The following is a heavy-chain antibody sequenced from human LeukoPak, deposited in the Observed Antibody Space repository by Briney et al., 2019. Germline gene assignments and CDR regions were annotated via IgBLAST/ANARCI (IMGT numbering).Heavy chain of an antibody. CDR1: GYTFTTYG. CDR2: ISAYNGNT. J-gene: IGHJ5*02. CDR3: ARDLIAVRPGWFDP. V-gene: IGHV1-18*04. D-gene: IGHD6-6*01. Sequence: GASVKVSCKASGYTFTTYGISWVRQAPGQGLEWMGWISAYNGNTNYAQNVQGRVTMTTDTSTGTAYLEVRSLRYDDTAVYFCARDLIAVRPGWFDPWGQGTLVIVSS.